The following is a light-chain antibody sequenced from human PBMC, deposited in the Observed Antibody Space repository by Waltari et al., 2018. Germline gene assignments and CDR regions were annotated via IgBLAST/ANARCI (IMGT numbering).Light chain of an antibody. Sequence: QTVVTQEPSLSVSPGGTVTLTCALSSGSLSTTSYATWYQQTPGQAPRTLVYKANARSSGVPDRFSGSIRGNTAALTSTGAQADDEADYYCALYMGSGIWVFGGGTMLTVL. V-gene: IGLV8-61*01. CDR1: SGSLSTTSY. CDR3: ALYMGSGIWV. CDR2: KAN. J-gene: IGLJ3*02.